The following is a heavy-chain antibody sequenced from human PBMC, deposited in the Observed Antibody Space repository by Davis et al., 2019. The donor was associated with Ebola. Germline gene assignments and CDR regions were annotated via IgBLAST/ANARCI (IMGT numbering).Heavy chain of an antibody. CDR3: TRDYADSSGYYSSRFDY. CDR1: GFTFGDYA. CDR2: IRSKAYGGTT. V-gene: IGHV3-49*03. D-gene: IGHD3-22*01. J-gene: IGHJ4*02. Sequence: GESLKISCTASGFTFGDYAMSWFRQAPGKGLEWVGFIRSKAYGGTTEYAASVKGRFTISRDDSKSIAYLQMNSLKTEDTAVYYCTRDYADSSGYYSSRFDYWGQGTLVTVSS.